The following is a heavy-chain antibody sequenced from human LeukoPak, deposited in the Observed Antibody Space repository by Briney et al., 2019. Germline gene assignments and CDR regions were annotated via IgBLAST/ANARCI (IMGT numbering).Heavy chain of an antibody. CDR1: GFTFSSYS. CDR2: ISGTGGTK. CDR3: AKDVSSSF. V-gene: IGHV3-23*01. J-gene: IGHJ4*02. Sequence: GGSLRLSCAASGFTFSSYSMNWVRQAPGKGLEWVSGISGTGGTKYYTDSVKGRFFISRDNSKNTLYLQMNSLRVEDSAVYYCAKDVSSSFWGQGALVTVSS. D-gene: IGHD6-6*01.